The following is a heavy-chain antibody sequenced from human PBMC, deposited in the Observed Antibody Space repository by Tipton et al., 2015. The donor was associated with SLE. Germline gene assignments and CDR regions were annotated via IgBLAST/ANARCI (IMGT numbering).Heavy chain of an antibody. Sequence: SLRLSCEASGFTFSSYWMHWVRQAPGKGLVWVSRINSDGSSTRYADSVKGRFTISRDDAKNSLYLQMNSLTAADTAVYYCARHRTATGLFSERGWFDPWGQGALVTLSS. D-gene: IGHD5-12*01. CDR1: GFTFSSYW. V-gene: IGHV3-74*01. J-gene: IGHJ5*02. CDR2: INSDGSST. CDR3: ARHRTATGLFSERGWFDP.